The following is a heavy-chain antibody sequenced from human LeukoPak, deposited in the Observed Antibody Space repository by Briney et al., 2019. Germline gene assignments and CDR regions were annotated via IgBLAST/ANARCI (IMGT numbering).Heavy chain of an antibody. V-gene: IGHV1-24*01. J-gene: IGHJ6*04. CDR2: FDPEDGET. D-gene: IGHD6-19*01. CDR3: ATSWVVAGIGTYYGMDV. Sequence: GSVKVSCKVSGYTLSELSMQWGRQAPGKGLEWMGGFDPEDGETIYAQKFQGRVTMTEDTSTDTAYMELSSLRSEDTAVYYCATSWVVAGIGTYYGMDVWGKGTTVTVSS. CDR1: GYTLSELS.